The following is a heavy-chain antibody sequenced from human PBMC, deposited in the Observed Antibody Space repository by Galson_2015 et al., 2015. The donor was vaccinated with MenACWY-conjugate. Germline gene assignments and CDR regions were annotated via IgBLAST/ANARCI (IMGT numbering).Heavy chain of an antibody. CDR1: GFTFSNYW. Sequence: SLRLSCAASGFTFSNYWMSWVRQAPGKGLEWVANIKQDGSEKYYVDSVKGRFTISRDNAKNSLYLQMNSLRAEDTAVYYCAREGPVVITGVRYYYYGMDVWVQGTTVTVSS. V-gene: IGHV3-7*03. J-gene: IGHJ6*02. CDR2: IKQDGSEK. D-gene: IGHD3-22*01. CDR3: AREGPVVITGVRYYYYGMDV.